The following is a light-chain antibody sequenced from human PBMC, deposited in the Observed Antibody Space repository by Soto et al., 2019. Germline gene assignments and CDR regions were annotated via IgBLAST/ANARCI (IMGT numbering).Light chain of an antibody. CDR3: QQRSNWPLIT. CDR2: DAS. CDR1: QSVSSF. V-gene: IGKV3-11*01. J-gene: IGKJ5*01. Sequence: EIVLTQSPATLSLSPGEGATPSCRASQSVSSFLAWYQQKPGQAPRLLIYDASNRATGIPARFSGSGSGTDFTLTISSLEPEDFALCFCQQRSNWPLITFGQGTRLEIK.